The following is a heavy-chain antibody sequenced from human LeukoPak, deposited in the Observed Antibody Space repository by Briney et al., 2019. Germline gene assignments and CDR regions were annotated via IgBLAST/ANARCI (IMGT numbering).Heavy chain of an antibody. D-gene: IGHD4-17*01. CDR3: AREGDYGDYVVDY. J-gene: IGHJ4*02. CDR2: IWYDGSNK. Sequence: GGSLRLSCAASGFTFRSYGMRWVRQAPGKGLEWVAVIWYDGSNKYYADSVKGRFTVSRDNSKNTLYLQMNSLRAEDTAVYYCAREGDYGDYVVDYWGQGTLVTVSS. CDR1: GFTFRSYG. V-gene: IGHV3-33*01.